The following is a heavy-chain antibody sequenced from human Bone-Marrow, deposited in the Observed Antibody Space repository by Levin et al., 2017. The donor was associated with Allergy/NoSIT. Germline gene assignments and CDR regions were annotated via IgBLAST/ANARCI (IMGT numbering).Heavy chain of an antibody. D-gene: IGHD5-24*01. J-gene: IGHJ6*02. CDR3: ARGVATSPIPSYYYYGMDV. CDR1: GGTFSSYA. Sequence: SVKVSCKASGGTFSSYAISWVRQAPGQGLEWMGGIIPIFGTANYAQKFQGRVTITADKSTSTDYMELSSLRSEDTAVYYCARGVATSPIPSYYYYGMDVWGQGTTVTVSS. CDR2: IIPIFGTA. V-gene: IGHV1-69*06.